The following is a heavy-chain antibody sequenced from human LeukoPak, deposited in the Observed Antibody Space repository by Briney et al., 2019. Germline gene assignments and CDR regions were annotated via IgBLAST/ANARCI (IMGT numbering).Heavy chain of an antibody. CDR2: INHSGST. CDR3: ASGGSYNAFDI. J-gene: IGHJ3*02. D-gene: IGHD1-26*01. CDR1: GGSFSGYY. V-gene: IGHV4-34*01. Sequence: SSETLSLTCAVYGGSFSGYYWSWIRQHPGKGLEWIGEINHSGSTNYNPSLKSRVTISVDTSKNQFSLKLSSVTAADTAVYYCASGGSYNAFDIWGQGTMVTVSS.